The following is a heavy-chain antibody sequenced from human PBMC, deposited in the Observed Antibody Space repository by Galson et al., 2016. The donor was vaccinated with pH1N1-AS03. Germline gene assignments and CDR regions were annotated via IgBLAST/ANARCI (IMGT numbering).Heavy chain of an antibody. CDR2: IYCGDSDT. D-gene: IGHD3-10*01. CDR3: ARVEGTMAREGGCGFMDV. V-gene: IGHV5-51*03. Sequence: QSGAEVKKPGESLRVSCTGYGYSFSNYWIGWVRQLPGKGLEWMGFIYCGDSDTRYGPSFQGRVTFSADKSTNTAYLQWSRLQASDTASYYCARVEGTMAREGGCGFMDVWGQGTTVIVSS. J-gene: IGHJ6*02. CDR1: GYSFSNYW.